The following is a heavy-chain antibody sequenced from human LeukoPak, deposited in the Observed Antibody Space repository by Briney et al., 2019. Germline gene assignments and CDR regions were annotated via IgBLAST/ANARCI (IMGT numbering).Heavy chain of an antibody. V-gene: IGHV4-39*01. J-gene: IGHJ4*02. Sequence: SETLSLTCSVSDDSIGSSSHYWGWIRQPPGKGLEWIGSMAYSGSNYYNPSLKSRVTISVDRSKNQFSLKLSSVTSADTAVYYCARHVKDGNKPDYFDNWGQGTLVTVPS. D-gene: IGHD5-24*01. CDR1: DDSIGSSSHY. CDR2: MAYSGSN. CDR3: ARHVKDGNKPDYFDN.